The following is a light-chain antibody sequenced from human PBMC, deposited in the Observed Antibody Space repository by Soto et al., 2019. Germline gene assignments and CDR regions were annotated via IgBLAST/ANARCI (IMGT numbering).Light chain of an antibody. Sequence: QSALTQPPSASGSPGQSVTISCTGTSSDVGGYNYVSWYQQHPGTAPKLMIYEVSKRPSGVPDRFSGSKSGNTASLTVSGLQSEDEADYYCSSYAGSNIFVLFGGGTKVTVL. V-gene: IGLV2-8*01. CDR3: SSYAGSNIFVL. CDR2: EVS. CDR1: SSDVGGYNY. J-gene: IGLJ2*01.